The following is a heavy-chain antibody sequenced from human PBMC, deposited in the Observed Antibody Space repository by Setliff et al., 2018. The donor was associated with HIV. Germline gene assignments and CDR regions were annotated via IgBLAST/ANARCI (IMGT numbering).Heavy chain of an antibody. V-gene: IGHV4-34*01. CDR3: ARLTTTYYYDSSAYYHPV. CDR2: INHSGST. CDR1: GGSFSGYY. D-gene: IGHD3-22*01. Sequence: PSETLSLTCAVYGGSFSGYYWSWIRQPPGKGQEWMGEINHSGSTNYNPSLKSRVTISVDTSKNQFSLKLSSVTAADTAVFYCARLTTTYYYDSSAYYHPVWGQGTLVTVSS. J-gene: IGHJ4*02.